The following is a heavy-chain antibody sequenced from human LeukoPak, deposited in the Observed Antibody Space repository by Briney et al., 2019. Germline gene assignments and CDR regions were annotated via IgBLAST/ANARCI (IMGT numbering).Heavy chain of an antibody. J-gene: IGHJ6*02. CDR1: GYTFTSYG. CDR3: ARANYDFWSGYFLPSYYYYYGMDV. CDR2: MNPNSGNT. V-gene: IGHV1-8*01. Sequence: ASVKVSCKASGYTFTSYGINWVRQATGQGLEWMGWMNPNSGNTGYAQKFQGRVTMTRNTSISTAYMELSSLRSEDTAVYYCARANYDFWSGYFLPSYYYYYGMDVWGQGTTVTVSS. D-gene: IGHD3-3*01.